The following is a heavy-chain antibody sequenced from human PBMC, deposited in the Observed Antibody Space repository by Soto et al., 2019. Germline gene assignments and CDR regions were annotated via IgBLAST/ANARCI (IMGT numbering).Heavy chain of an antibody. CDR3: ARDGLVGAVGNWYDP. J-gene: IGHJ5*02. CDR2: ISYDGSNK. Sequence: QVQLVESGGGVVQPGRSLRLSCAASGFTFSSYAMHWVRQAPGKGLEWVAVISYDGSNKYYADSVKGRFTISRDNSKNTLYLQMNSLRAEDTAVYYCARDGLVGAVGNWYDPWGQGTLVTVSS. CDR1: GFTFSSYA. D-gene: IGHD1-26*01. V-gene: IGHV3-30-3*01.